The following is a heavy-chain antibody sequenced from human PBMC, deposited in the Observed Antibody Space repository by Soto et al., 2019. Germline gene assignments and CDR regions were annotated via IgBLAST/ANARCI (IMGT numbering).Heavy chain of an antibody. J-gene: IGHJ4*02. Sequence: QVQLVQSGAEVKKPGSSVKVSCTASGGSLRNSVISWVRHAPAQRLEWMGGVIPILGTANYAQKFQGRVTMTADEATSTAYMDLSSPSPDDTAVYYCARLGHPGHWGPGTLVIVSS. CDR3: ARLGHPGH. CDR2: VIPILGTA. CDR1: GGSLRNSV. V-gene: IGHV1-69*01.